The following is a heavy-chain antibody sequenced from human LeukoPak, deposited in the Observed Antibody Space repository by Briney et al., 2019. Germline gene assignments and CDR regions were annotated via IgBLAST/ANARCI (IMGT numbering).Heavy chain of an antibody. Sequence: ASVKVSCKASGYTFTGFYMHWVRQAPGQGLEWMGWINPKSGGTNSAQKFQGRVTMTRDTSITTVYMKLSSLRSDDTAVYYCARGRYSGSYYVDYWGQGTLVTVSS. CDR3: ARGRYSGSYYVDY. D-gene: IGHD1-26*01. CDR1: GYTFTGFY. CDR2: INPKSGGT. V-gene: IGHV1-2*02. J-gene: IGHJ4*02.